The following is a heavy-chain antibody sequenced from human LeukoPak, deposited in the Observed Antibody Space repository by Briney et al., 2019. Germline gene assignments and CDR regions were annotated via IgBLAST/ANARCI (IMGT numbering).Heavy chain of an antibody. J-gene: IGHJ4*02. CDR2: ISYDGSNK. Sequence: GGSLRLSCAASGFTFSSYAMHWVRQAPGKGLEWVAVISYDGSNKYYADSVKGRFTISRDNSKNTLYLQMNSLRAEDTAVYYCARDEATVTTVVLYYWGQGTLVTVSS. CDR3: ARDEATVTTVVLYY. CDR1: GFTFSSYA. V-gene: IGHV3-30-3*01. D-gene: IGHD4-11*01.